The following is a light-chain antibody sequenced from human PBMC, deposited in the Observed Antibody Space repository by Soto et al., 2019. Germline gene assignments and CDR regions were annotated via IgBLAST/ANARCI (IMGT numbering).Light chain of an antibody. V-gene: IGLV2-14*01. J-gene: IGLJ3*02. CDR3: SSYTSSSTLWV. Sequence: QSALTQPASVSGSPRQSITISCTGTSSDVGAYNHVSWYRQHPGEAPKLMIYEVNNRPSGVSNRFSGSKSGNTASLTISGLQAEDEADYYCSSYTSSSTLWVFGGGTKLTVL. CDR1: SSDVGAYNH. CDR2: EVN.